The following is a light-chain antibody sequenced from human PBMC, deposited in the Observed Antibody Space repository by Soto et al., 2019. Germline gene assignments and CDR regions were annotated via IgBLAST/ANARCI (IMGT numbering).Light chain of an antibody. V-gene: IGLV3-21*02. CDR3: QVWDRTTDFVV. Sequence: SYDLTQAPSVSLAPGQKSRFTCVFDKIGTKSVHWHQQKPGQAPVLVVYDDNDRPSGIPERFSGSKSGNTVTLTISRVEAGDEADYYCQVWDRTTDFVVFGGGTK. CDR1: KIGTKS. CDR2: DDN. J-gene: IGLJ2*01.